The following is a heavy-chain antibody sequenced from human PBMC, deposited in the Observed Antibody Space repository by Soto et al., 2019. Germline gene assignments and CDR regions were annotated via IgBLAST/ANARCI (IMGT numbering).Heavy chain of an antibody. CDR2: ISAYNGNT. CDR3: ARAAVPTDSSGSIGMDV. V-gene: IGHV1-18*01. Sequence: ASVKVSCKASGYTFTSYGVSWVRQAPGQGLEWMGWISAYNGNTNYAQKLQGRVTMTTDTSTSTACMELRSLRSDDTAVYYCARAAVPTDSSGSIGMDVWGQGTTVTVSS. J-gene: IGHJ6*02. CDR1: GYTFTSYG. D-gene: IGHD3-22*01.